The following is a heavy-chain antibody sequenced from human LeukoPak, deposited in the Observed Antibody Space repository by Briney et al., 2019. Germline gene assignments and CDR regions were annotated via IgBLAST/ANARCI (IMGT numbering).Heavy chain of an antibody. Sequence: GGSLRLSCEGSGFTFDDYGMSWVRQDQGKGLEWVSGINWNGGRTGYADSVKGRFTISRDNAKNSLYLQMNSLRAEDTAVYYCARVKYYDSSGSYRTSYYFDYWGQGTLVTVSS. CDR3: ARVKYYDSSGSYRTSYYFDY. CDR2: INWNGGRT. D-gene: IGHD3-22*01. CDR1: GFTFDDYG. J-gene: IGHJ4*02. V-gene: IGHV3-20*04.